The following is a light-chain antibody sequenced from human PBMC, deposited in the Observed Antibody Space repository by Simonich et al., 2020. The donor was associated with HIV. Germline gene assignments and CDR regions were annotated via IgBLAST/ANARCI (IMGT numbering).Light chain of an antibody. CDR2: GYN. CDR3: QSYDSSNHVV. CDR1: SGSIASNY. Sequence: NFMLTLTHSVSESPGKTVTISCTRSSGSIASNYVQGYQQRPGSAPNPVLYGYNQRPSGVPDRFSGSIDSSSTSASLTISGLKTEDEADYYGQSYDSSNHVVVGGGTKVTVL. V-gene: IGLV6-57*03. J-gene: IGLJ2*01.